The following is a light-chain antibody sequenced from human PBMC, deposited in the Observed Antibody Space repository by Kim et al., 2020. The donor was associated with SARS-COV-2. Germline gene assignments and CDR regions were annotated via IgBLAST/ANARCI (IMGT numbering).Light chain of an antibody. CDR1: QSVSNSY. CDR2: DAS. J-gene: IGKJ2*01. V-gene: IGKV3-20*01. Sequence: LSAGERVTLACRACQSVSNSYLAWHQQKPGQAPRLLIYDASSRATGIPDRFSGSGSGTDFTLTISRLEPEDVAVYYCQQYGDSPYTFGQGTKLEI. CDR3: QQYGDSPYT.